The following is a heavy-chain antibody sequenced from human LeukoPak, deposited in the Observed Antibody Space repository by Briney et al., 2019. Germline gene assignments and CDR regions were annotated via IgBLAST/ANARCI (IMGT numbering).Heavy chain of an antibody. CDR1: GFTFSNYA. Sequence: PGGSLRLSCAASGFTFSNYAMSWVRQAPGKGLEWVSAISGSGDGTYSADSVKGRFTISRDNSKNTLYLQMNSLRAEDTAVYYCKKVSHPRFATIFGVVIMAYFTSPNDYWGQGTLVTVSS. CDR2: ISGSGDGT. CDR3: KKVSHPRFATIFGVVIMAYFTSPNDY. V-gene: IGHV3-23*01. D-gene: IGHD3-3*01. J-gene: IGHJ4*02.